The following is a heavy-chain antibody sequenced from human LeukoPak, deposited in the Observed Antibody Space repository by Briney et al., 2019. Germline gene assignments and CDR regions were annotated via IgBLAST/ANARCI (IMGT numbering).Heavy chain of an antibody. CDR3: ARTFFLDWFQNWFDP. V-gene: IGHV1-69*05. D-gene: IGHD3-3*01. CDR2: IIPIFGTA. CDR1: GGTFSRYA. J-gene: IGHJ5*02. Sequence: SVKVSCKASGGTFSRYAFSWVRQAPGQGLEGMGGIIPIFGTANYAQKLQGRVTITTDESTSTAYMELSSLRSEDTAVYYCARTFFLDWFQNWFDPWGQGTLVTVSS.